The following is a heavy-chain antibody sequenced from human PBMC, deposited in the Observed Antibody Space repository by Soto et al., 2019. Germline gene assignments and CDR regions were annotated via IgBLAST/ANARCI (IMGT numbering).Heavy chain of an antibody. Sequence: GESLKISWKGSGDSFTSYWIGWVRQMPGKGLEWMGIIYPGDSNTRYSPSLQGQVTISVDKSISTAYLQWSSLKATDTAMYYCARHAYDFWSGHPNPRYYYGMDVWGQGTTVTVSS. CDR3: ARHAYDFWSGHPNPRYYYGMDV. J-gene: IGHJ6*02. CDR2: IYPGDSNT. D-gene: IGHD3-3*01. CDR1: GDSFTSYW. V-gene: IGHV5-51*01.